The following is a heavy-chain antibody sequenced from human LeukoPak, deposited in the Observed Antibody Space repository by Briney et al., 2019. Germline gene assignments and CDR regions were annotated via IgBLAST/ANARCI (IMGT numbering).Heavy chain of an antibody. CDR2: FDLEDVET. CDR3: ATEKHVDIVATGEAFDI. D-gene: IGHD5-12*01. Sequence: GASVKVSCKVSGYTLTELSMHWVRQAPGKGLEWMGGFDLEDVETLYAQKFQGRVTMTEDTSTDTAYMELSSLRSEETAVYYCATEKHVDIVATGEAFDIWGQGTMVTVSS. CDR1: GYTLTELS. V-gene: IGHV1-24*01. J-gene: IGHJ3*02.